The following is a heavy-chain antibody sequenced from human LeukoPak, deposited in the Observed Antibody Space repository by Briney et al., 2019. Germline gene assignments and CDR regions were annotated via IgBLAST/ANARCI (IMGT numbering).Heavy chain of an antibody. D-gene: IGHD3-22*01. J-gene: IGHJ6*02. CDR1: GGSVSSGSYY. CDR3: ARGAYYYDSSGYYYYYYYGMDV. CDR2: IYDSGST. V-gene: IGHV4-61*01. Sequence: SETLSLTCTVSGGSVSSGSYYWSWIRQPPGKGLEWIGYIYDSGSTNYNPSLKSRATISVDTSKNQFSLKLSSVTAADTAVYYCARGAYYYDSSGYYYYYYYGMDVWGQGTAVTVSS.